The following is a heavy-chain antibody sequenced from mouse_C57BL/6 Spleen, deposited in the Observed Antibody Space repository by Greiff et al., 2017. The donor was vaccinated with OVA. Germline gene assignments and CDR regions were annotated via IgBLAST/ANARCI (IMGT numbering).Heavy chain of an antibody. V-gene: IGHV1-52*01. Sequence: QVHVKQPGAELVRPGSSVKLSCKASGYTFTSYWMHWVKQRPIQGLEWIGNIDPSDSETHYNQKFKDKATLTVDKSSSTAYMQLSSLTSEDSAVYYCARKGDYDGDYYAMDYWGQGTSVTVSS. J-gene: IGHJ4*01. CDR1: GYTFTSYW. D-gene: IGHD2-4*01. CDR3: ARKGDYDGDYYAMDY. CDR2: IDPSDSET.